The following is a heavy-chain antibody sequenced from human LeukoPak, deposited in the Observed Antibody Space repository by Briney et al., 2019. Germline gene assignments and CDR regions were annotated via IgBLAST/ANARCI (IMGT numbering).Heavy chain of an antibody. CDR1: GFTLSSDT. Sequence: PGGSLRLSCAASGFTLSSDTMSWVRQAPGKGLEWVSSMSSTSKYKYYADSVKGRFTISRDNAKNSLYLQMNSLRADDTAVYYCARDLWTSRDYYGMDVWGQGTTVTVSS. CDR2: MSSTSKYK. D-gene: IGHD2/OR15-2a*01. V-gene: IGHV3-21*01. CDR3: ARDLWTSRDYYGMDV. J-gene: IGHJ6*02.